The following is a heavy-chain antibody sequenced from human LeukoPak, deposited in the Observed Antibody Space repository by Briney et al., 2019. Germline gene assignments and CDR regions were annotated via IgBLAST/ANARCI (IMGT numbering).Heavy chain of an antibody. J-gene: IGHJ4*02. V-gene: IGHV1-2*02. CDR1: GYTFSGYK. D-gene: IGHD5-24*01. Sequence: ASVKVSCKASGYTFSGYKMHWVRQAPGQGLEWMGWINPNSGGTRYAQKFQGTVTMTRDTSIGTVYMELSRLRSDDTAVYYCARGGGDGYKADYWGQGTLVTVSS. CDR3: ARGGGDGYKADY. CDR2: INPNSGGT.